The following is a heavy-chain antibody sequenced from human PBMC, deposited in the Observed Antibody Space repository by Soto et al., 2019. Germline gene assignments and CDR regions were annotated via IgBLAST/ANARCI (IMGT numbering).Heavy chain of an antibody. CDR1: GFTFSSYA. V-gene: IGHV3-30-3*01. J-gene: IGHJ4*02. Sequence: LRLSCAASGFTFSSYAMHWVRQAPGKGLEWVAVISYDGSNKYYADSVKGRFTISRDNSKNTLYLQMNSLRAEDTAVYYCARDSAEWRGVSYFDYWGQGTPVTVSS. CDR3: ARDSAEWRGVSYFDY. CDR2: ISYDGSNK. D-gene: IGHD3-3*01.